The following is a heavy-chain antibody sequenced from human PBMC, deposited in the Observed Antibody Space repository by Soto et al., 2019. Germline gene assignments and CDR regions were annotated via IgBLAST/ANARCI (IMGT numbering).Heavy chain of an antibody. CDR3: ASSNNYNWFDP. V-gene: IGHV4-4*02. Sequence: SETLSLTCAVSGDSISSNNWWSWVRQPPGEGLEWIGEIYHSGSTKYNPSLRSRVTMSLDKSKNQFSLKLSSVTASDTAMYYCASSNNYNWFDPWGQGTLVTVSS. CDR2: IYHSGST. D-gene: IGHD2-2*01. CDR1: GDSISSNNW. J-gene: IGHJ5*02.